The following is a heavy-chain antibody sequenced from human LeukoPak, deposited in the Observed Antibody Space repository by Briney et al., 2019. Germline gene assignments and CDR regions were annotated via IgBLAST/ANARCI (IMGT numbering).Heavy chain of an antibody. CDR2: IGAYNGNT. Sequence: GASVKVSCKASGYTFTSYGISWVRQAPGQGLEWMGWIGAYNGNTNYAQKLQGRVTMTTDTSTSTAYMELRSLRSDDTAVYYCARDRLLWFGEPDAFDIWGQGTMVTVSS. CDR3: ARDRLLWFGEPDAFDI. D-gene: IGHD3-10*01. CDR1: GYTFTSYG. J-gene: IGHJ3*02. V-gene: IGHV1-18*01.